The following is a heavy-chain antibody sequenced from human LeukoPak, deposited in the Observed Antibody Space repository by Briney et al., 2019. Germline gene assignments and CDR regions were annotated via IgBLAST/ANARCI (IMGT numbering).Heavy chain of an antibody. CDR2: IYYSGST. D-gene: IGHD3-22*01. CDR1: GGSISSSSYY. J-gene: IGHJ4*02. V-gene: IGHV4-39*07. Sequence: PSETLSLTCTVSGGSISSSSYYWGWIRQPPGKGLEWIGSIYYSGSTYYNPSLKSRVTISVDTSKNQFSLKLSSVTAADTAVYYCARDRGGNYYDSSGYYYGFDYWGQGTLVTVSS. CDR3: ARDRGGNYYDSSGYYYGFDY.